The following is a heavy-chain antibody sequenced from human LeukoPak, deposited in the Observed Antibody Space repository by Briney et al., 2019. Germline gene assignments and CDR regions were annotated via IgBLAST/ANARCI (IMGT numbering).Heavy chain of an antibody. CDR1: GFTFSSCW. CDR3: ARDFMITFGGVIVTQAFDY. CDR2: IKQDGSEK. J-gene: IGHJ4*02. V-gene: IGHV3-7*01. D-gene: IGHD3-16*02. Sequence: GGSLRLSCAASGFTFSSCWMSWVRQAPGKGLEWVANIKQDGSEKYYVDSVKGRFTISRDNAKNSLYLQMNSLRAEDTAVYYCARDFMITFGGVIVTQAFDYWGQGTLVTVSS.